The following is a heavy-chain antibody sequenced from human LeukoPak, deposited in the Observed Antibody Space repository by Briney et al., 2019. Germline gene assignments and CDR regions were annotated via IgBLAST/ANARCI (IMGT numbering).Heavy chain of an antibody. D-gene: IGHD7-27*01. CDR1: GGTFSSYA. Sequence: ASVKVSCKASGGTFSSYAISWVRQAPGQALEWMGRIIPIFGTANYAQKFQGRVTITTDESTSTAYMHLSRLTSDDTTVYYCARELGINAFDVWGQGTLVTV. V-gene: IGHV1-69*05. CDR3: ARELGINAFDV. CDR2: IIPIFGTA. J-gene: IGHJ3*01.